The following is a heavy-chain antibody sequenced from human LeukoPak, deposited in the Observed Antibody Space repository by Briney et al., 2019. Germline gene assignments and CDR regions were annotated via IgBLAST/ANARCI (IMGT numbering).Heavy chain of an antibody. V-gene: IGHV3-30*02. D-gene: IGHD3-3*01. CDR1: GFTFSSYG. J-gene: IGHJ6*03. CDR2: IRYDGSNK. Sequence: YPGGSLRLSCAASGFTFSSYGMHWVRQAPGKGLEWVAFIRYDGSNKYYADSVKGRFTISRDNSKNTLYMQMNSVRAEDTAVYYCASDEWSGYSPGYMDVWGKGTTVTVSS. CDR3: ASDEWSGYSPGYMDV.